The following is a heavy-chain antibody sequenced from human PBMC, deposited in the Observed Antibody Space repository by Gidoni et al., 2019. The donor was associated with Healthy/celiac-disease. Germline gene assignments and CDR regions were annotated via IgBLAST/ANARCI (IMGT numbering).Heavy chain of an antibody. CDR1: GFTFSSYA. J-gene: IGHJ3*02. Sequence: EVQLLESGGGLVQPGGSLRLSCAASGFTFSSYAMRWVRQAPGKGLEWVSAISGSGGSTYYADSVKGRFTISRDNSKNTLYLQMNSLRAEDTAVYYCANDGGTFGGVIVRFAFDIWGQGTMVTVSS. V-gene: IGHV3-23*01. CDR2: ISGSGGST. CDR3: ANDGGTFGGVIVRFAFDI. D-gene: IGHD3-16*02.